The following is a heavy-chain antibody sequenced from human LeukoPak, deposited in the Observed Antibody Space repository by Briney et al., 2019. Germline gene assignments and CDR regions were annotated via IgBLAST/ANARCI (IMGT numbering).Heavy chain of an antibody. J-gene: IGHJ4*02. Sequence: GGSLRLSCAASGFTFSSYAMHWVRQAPGKGLEWVAVISYDGSNKYYADSVKGRFTISRDNSKNTLYLQTNSLRAEDTAVHYCARSGRDGYNSYFDYWGQGTLVTVSS. D-gene: IGHD5-24*01. CDR1: GFTFSSYA. CDR3: ARSGRDGYNSYFDY. CDR2: ISYDGSNK. V-gene: IGHV3-30*01.